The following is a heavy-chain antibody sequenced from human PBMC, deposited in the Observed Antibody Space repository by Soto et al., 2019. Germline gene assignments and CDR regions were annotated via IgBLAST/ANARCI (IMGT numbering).Heavy chain of an antibody. D-gene: IGHD2-2*01. Sequence: ASAKVSCKASGYTFTSYAMHWVRQAPGQRLEWMGWINAGNGNTKYSQKFQGRVTITRDTSASTAYMELSSLRSEDTAVYYCARDQGYCSSTSCYPITYNWFDPWGQGTLVPVSS. CDR2: INAGNGNT. J-gene: IGHJ5*02. CDR3: ARDQGYCSSTSCYPITYNWFDP. CDR1: GYTFTSYA. V-gene: IGHV1-3*01.